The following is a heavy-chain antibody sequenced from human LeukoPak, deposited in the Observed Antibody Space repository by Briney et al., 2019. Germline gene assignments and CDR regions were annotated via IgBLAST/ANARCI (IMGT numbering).Heavy chain of an antibody. D-gene: IGHD6-13*01. Sequence: SETLSLACTVSGGSISSYYWSWIRQPPGKGLEWIGYIYYSGSTNYNPSLKSRVTISVDTSKNQFSLKVSSVTAADTAVYYCARGSSWSYYFDYWGQGTLVTVSS. V-gene: IGHV4-59*08. CDR3: ARGSSWSYYFDY. CDR1: GGSISSYY. J-gene: IGHJ4*02. CDR2: IYYSGST.